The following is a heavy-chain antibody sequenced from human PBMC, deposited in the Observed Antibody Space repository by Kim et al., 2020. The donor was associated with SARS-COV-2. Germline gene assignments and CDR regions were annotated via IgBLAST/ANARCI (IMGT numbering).Heavy chain of an antibody. Sequence: DPLKGRFTLSRDNAKNSLYLQMNSLRADDTAVYYCARVSLGSSSWYYFDYWGQGTLVTVSS. J-gene: IGHJ4*02. CDR3: ARVSLGSSSWYYFDY. V-gene: IGHV3-11*05. D-gene: IGHD6-13*01.